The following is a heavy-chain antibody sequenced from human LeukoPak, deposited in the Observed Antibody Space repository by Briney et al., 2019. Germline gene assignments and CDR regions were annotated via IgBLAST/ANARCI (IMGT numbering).Heavy chain of an antibody. J-gene: IGHJ6*02. CDR2: INHSGST. CDR3: AGPYYYYGMDV. Sequence: PSETLSLTCAVYGGSFSGYYWSWIRQPPGKGPEWIGEINHSGSTNYNPSLKSRVTISVDTSKNQFSLKLSSVTAADTAVYYCAGPYYYYGMDVWGQGTTVTVSS. CDR1: GGSFSGYY. V-gene: IGHV4-34*01.